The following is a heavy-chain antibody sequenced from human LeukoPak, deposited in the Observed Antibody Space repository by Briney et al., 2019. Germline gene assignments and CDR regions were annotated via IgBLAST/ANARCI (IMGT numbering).Heavy chain of an antibody. CDR2: INHSGFT. J-gene: IGHJ4*02. CDR3: AASGWTPGLDY. Sequence: SETLSLTCAIYSGSFSGYYWNSIRQPPGKGLEWIGEINHSGFTNYNPSLNSRVTMSVDTSKNQFSLNLTSVTAADTAVYYCAASGWTPGLDYWGQGTPVTVSS. CDR1: SGSFSGYY. D-gene: IGHD6-19*01. V-gene: IGHV4-34*01.